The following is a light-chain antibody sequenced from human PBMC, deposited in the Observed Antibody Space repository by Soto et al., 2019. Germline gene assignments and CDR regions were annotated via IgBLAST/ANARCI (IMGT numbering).Light chain of an antibody. CDR3: QQFGTIPFT. Sequence: EIVLTQSPGTLSLSPGERATLSCRASQSVSSTYLGWYQQKPGQAPRLLISGASNRATGIPDRFSGSGSGTDFTLTISMLAPEAFAVYYCQQFGTIPFTFGPGTKVDV. J-gene: IGKJ3*01. CDR2: GAS. CDR1: QSVSSTY. V-gene: IGKV3-20*01.